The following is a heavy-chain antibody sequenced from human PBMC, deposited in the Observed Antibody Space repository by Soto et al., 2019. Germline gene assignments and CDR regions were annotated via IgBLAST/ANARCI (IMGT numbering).Heavy chain of an antibody. V-gene: IGHV3-30-3*01. Sequence: VQLVESGGGVVQPGRSLRLSCAASGFTFSSYAMHWVRQAPGKGLEWVAVISYDGSNKYYAVSVKGRFTISRDTSNNPLYLQMSCVRAEDPAVYYCACPPGPYGDYGGAWGQGTLVTVSS. J-gene: IGHJ5*02. CDR3: ACPPGPYGDYGGA. D-gene: IGHD4-17*01. CDR1: GFTFSSYA. CDR2: ISYDGSNK.